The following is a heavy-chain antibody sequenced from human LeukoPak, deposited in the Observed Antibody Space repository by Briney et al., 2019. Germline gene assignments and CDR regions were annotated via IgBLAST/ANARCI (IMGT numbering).Heavy chain of an antibody. CDR3: ATPPRGILTGYYDY. D-gene: IGHD3-9*01. J-gene: IGHJ4*02. CDR2: ISSSSSYI. CDR1: GFTFSSYS. V-gene: IGHV3-21*01. Sequence: PGGSLRLSCAASGFTFSSYSMNWVRQAPGKGLEWVSSISSSSSYIYYADSVKGRFTISRDNAKNSLYLQMNSLRAEDTAVYYCATPPRGILTGYYDYWGQGTLVTVSS.